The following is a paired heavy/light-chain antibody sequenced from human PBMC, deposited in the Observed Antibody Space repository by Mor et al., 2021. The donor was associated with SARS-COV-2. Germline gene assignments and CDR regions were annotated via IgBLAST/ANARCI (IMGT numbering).Light chain of an antibody. J-gene: IGLJ1*01. V-gene: IGLV1-47*01. CDR3: AAWDDSLNGLYV. CDR1: SSNIGRNS. CDR2: KNS. Sequence: QSVLTQPSSASGTPGQRVSISCSGGSSNIGRNSVYWFQHFPGAAPRLLIYKNSQRPLGVPDRISGSKSGTSASLAISGLRSEDEADYYCAAWDDSLNGLYVFGTGTKVTVL.
Heavy chain of an antibody. D-gene: IGHD1-26*01. CDR1: GYPFISYE. CDR2: INANNGDT. J-gene: IGHJ4*02. Sequence: QVQLVQSGAEVKMPGASVKVSCKASGYPFISYEISWVRQAPGQGLEWMGWINANNGDTGYAQKFQDRVTMTRDSSTNTAYMELRSLTSDDTAVYYCARDRLSGSTGFWGQGTLVTVSS. V-gene: IGHV1-18*01. CDR3: ARDRLSGSTGF.